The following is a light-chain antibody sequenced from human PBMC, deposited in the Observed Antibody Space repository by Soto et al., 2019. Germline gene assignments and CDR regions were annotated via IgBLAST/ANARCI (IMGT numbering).Light chain of an antibody. CDR1: TSDVGSYDL. J-gene: IGLJ1*01. V-gene: IGLV2-23*02. CDR2: EVS. Sequence: QSALTQPASVSGSPGQSITISCTGTTSDVGSYDLVSWYQQHPGKAPKIMIYEVSKRPSGDSNRFSGSKSGNTASLTISGLQAEDEADYYCCSYAGGRSPYVFGTATKVTGL. CDR3: CSYAGGRSPYV.